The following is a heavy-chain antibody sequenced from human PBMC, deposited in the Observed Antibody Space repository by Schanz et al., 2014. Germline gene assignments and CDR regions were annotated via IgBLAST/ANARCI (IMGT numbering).Heavy chain of an antibody. D-gene: IGHD4-17*01. CDR2: ISPYNGNT. J-gene: IGHJ4*02. CDR3: ARVVRSDYLSELDF. CDR1: GGTFDTNV. V-gene: IGHV1-18*01. Sequence: QVQLVQSGAEVKKPGSSVKVSCKASGGTFDTNVINWVRQAPGQGLEWMGWISPYNGNTKYAEKLEDRVTMTTDISTSTAYMQLRSLTSDDTAVYYCARVVRSDYLSELDFWGQGTQVIVSS.